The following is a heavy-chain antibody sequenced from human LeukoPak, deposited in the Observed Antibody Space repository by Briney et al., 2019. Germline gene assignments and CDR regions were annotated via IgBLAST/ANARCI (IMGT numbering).Heavy chain of an antibody. CDR1: GYSFTSYW. V-gene: IGHV5-10-1*01. J-gene: IGHJ5*02. CDR3: ARGDYANNRLDP. CDR2: IDPSDSYT. Sequence: GESLKISCKGSGYSFTSYWISWVRQMPGKGLEWMGRIDPSDSYTNYSPSFQGHVTISADKSISTAYLQWSSLKASDTAMYYCARGDYANNRLDPWGQGTLVTVSS. D-gene: IGHD3-16*01.